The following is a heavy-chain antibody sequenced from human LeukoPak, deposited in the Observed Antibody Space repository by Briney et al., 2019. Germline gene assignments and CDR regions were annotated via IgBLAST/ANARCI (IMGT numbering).Heavy chain of an antibody. J-gene: IGHJ4*02. CDR1: GFTFSTYG. CDR3: ARDLEIGSSSYYFDY. Sequence: AGSLSLSCAASGFTFSTYGMHWVRQAPGKGLEWVAVIWYDGSNKYYAASVRGRFTISRDNFKNTLYLQMNSLRAEDTAVYYCARDLEIGSSSYYFDYWGQGSLVTVSS. V-gene: IGHV3-33*01. CDR2: IWYDGSNK. D-gene: IGHD3-3*01.